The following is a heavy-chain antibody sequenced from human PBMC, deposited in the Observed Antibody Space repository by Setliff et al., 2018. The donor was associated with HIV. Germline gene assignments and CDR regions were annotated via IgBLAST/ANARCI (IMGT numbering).Heavy chain of an antibody. CDR2: INPKSGVA. V-gene: IGHV1-2*06. Sequence: ASVKVSCKASGYTFTDFYIHWMRQAPGQGLEWMGRINPKSGVANYLKRFEGRVTMTSDTSTNTAHMELIRPRFDDTAVYYCARAHYLVAETRNWFGPWGQGTLVTVSS. J-gene: IGHJ5*02. D-gene: IGHD5-12*01. CDR1: GYTFTDFY. CDR3: ARAHYLVAETRNWFGP.